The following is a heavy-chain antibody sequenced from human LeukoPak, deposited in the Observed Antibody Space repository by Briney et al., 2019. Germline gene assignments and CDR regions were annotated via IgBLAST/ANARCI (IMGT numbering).Heavy chain of an antibody. V-gene: IGHV4-59*01. CDR2: IYYSGST. CDR1: GGSISSYY. CDR3: ARDYPLDYTGYYYGMDV. Sequence: SETLSLTCTVSGGSISSYYWSWIRQPPGKGLEWIGYIYYSGSTNYNPSLKSRVTISVDTSKNQFSLKLSSVTAADTAVYYCARDYPLDYTGYYYGMDVWGQGTTVAVSS. D-gene: IGHD4-11*01. J-gene: IGHJ6*02.